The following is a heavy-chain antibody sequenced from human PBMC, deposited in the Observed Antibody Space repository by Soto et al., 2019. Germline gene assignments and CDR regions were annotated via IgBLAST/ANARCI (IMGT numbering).Heavy chain of an antibody. V-gene: IGHV2-5*01. CDR2: IYWNDDT. J-gene: IGHJ5*02. D-gene: IGHD6-19*01. CDR1: GFSLRTSGVG. CDR3: AKSGSSGWYGWFDP. Sequence: SGPTLVNPTQTLTLTCIFSGFSLRTSGVGVGWIRQPPGKALEWLGFIYWNDDTRYSPSLKSRLTITKDTSKNQVVLTMTNMDPVDTDTYYCAKSGSSGWYGWFDPWGQGTLVTVSS.